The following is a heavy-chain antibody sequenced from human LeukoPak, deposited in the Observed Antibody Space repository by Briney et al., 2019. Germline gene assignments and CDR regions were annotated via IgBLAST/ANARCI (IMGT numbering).Heavy chain of an antibody. CDR2: IYYSGST. Sequence: SETLSLTCTVSGGSISSSSYYWGWVRQPPGKGLEWIGSIYYSGSTYYNPSLKSRVTISVDTSKNQFSLKLSSVTAADTAVYYCARDRNYYDSSGYSERFDYWGQGTLVTVSS. CDR3: ARDRNYYDSSGYSERFDY. D-gene: IGHD3-22*01. V-gene: IGHV4-39*07. CDR1: GGSISSSSYY. J-gene: IGHJ4*02.